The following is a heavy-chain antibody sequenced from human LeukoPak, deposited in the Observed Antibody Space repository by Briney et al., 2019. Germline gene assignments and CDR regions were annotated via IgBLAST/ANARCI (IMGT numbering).Heavy chain of an antibody. CDR1: GFTFSNYS. Sequence: GGSLRLSCAASGFTFSNYSMNWVRQAPGKGLEWLSFITSSSSYIYYADSVKGRFTISRDNSKNTLYLQMNSLRAEDTAVYYCARDAHLSYASGFDYWGQGILVTVSS. CDR3: ARDAHLSYASGFDY. CDR2: ITSSSSYI. D-gene: IGHD3-10*01. J-gene: IGHJ4*02. V-gene: IGHV3-21*01.